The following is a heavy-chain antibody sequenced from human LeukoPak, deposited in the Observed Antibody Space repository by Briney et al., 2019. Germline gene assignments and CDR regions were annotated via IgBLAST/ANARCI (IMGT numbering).Heavy chain of an antibody. CDR3: ARESTAIVVVPAALDY. CDR1: GYTFTSYG. CDR2: ISAYNGNT. V-gene: IGHV1-18*01. J-gene: IGHJ4*02. Sequence: ASVNVSCKASGYTFTSYGISWVRQAPGQGLEWMGWISAYNGNTNYAQKLQGRVTMTTDTSTSTAYMELRSLRSDDTAVYYCARESTAIVVVPAALDYWGQGTLVTVSS. D-gene: IGHD2-2*01.